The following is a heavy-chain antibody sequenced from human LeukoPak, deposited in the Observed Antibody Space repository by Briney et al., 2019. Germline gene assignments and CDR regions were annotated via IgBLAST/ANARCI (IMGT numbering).Heavy chain of an antibody. CDR2: IYPSGST. CDR3: AREVRGIVVVTADRLYAFDI. Sequence: SETLSLTCTVSGSSINSAYYWGWIRQPPGKGLEWIGTIYPSGSTYYNPSLKSRVTISVDTSKNQFSLKLSSVTAADTAVYYCAREVRGIVVVTADRLYAFDIWGQGTMVTVSS. D-gene: IGHD2-21*02. J-gene: IGHJ3*02. V-gene: IGHV4-38-2*02. CDR1: GSSINSAYY.